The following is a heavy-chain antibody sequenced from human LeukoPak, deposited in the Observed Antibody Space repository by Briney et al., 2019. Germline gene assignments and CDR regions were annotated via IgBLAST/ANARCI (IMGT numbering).Heavy chain of an antibody. CDR2: IIPILGIA. V-gene: IGHV1-69*04. CDR1: GGTFSSYA. D-gene: IGHD3-22*01. Sequence: SVKVSCKASGGTFSSYAISWVRQAPGQGLEWMGRIIPILGIANYAQKFQGRVTITADKSTSTAYMELSSLRSEDTAVYYCAREFYDSSGYYGDWGQGTLVTVSS. J-gene: IGHJ4*02. CDR3: AREFYDSSGYYGD.